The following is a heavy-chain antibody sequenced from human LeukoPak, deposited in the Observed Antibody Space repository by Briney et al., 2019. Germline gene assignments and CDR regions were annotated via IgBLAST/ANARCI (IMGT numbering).Heavy chain of an antibody. D-gene: IGHD2-15*01. CDR2: KNPNSGNT. Sequence: ASVKVSCKASGYTFTSDDINWVRQATGQGLEWMGWKNPNSGNTGYAQKFQGRVTMTRNTSISTAYMELSNLRSEDTAVYYCARRPVGYTAQDVWGQGTTVTVTS. V-gene: IGHV1-8*01. CDR3: ARRPVGYTAQDV. J-gene: IGHJ6*02. CDR1: GYTFTSDD.